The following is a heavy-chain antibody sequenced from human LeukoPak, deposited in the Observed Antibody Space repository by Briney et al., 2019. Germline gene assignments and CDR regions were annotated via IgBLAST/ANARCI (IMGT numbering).Heavy chain of an antibody. J-gene: IGHJ4*02. CDR3: ARARITMVRGIISPTPIDF. V-gene: IGHV4-38-2*02. CDR1: GYFIRSGYY. CDR2: VYHSGSA. Sequence: SETLSLTCTVSGYFIRSGYYWGWIRQSPGKGLEWIGSVYHSGSAFSNPSLRSRVTISVDTSKNQFSLKLSAVTAADMAMYYCARARITMVRGIISPTPIDFWGQGTQVTVSS. D-gene: IGHD3-10*01.